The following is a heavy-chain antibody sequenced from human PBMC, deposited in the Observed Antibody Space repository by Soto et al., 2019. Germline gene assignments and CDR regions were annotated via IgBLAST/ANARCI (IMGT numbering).Heavy chain of an antibody. J-gene: IGHJ4*02. V-gene: IGHV3-33*01. CDR1: GLTFTSHG. Sequence: QVQLVESGGGVVQPWRSLRLSCSASGLTFTSHGFHWVRQAPGKGLEWVAFIAYDGGQKYYAEAVNGRFTTSSDDSKNTLYLQMNSLRADDTAVYYCLRDRALSYLDSWGQGTLVTVSS. CDR2: IAYDGGQK. D-gene: IGHD2-8*01. CDR3: LRDRALSYLDS.